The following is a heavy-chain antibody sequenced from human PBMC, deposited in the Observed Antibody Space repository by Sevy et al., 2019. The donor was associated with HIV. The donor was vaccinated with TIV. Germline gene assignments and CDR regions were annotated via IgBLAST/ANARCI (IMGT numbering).Heavy chain of an antibody. D-gene: IGHD2-15*01. CDR2: IKSKPDGGTT. J-gene: IGHJ4*02. V-gene: IGHV3-15*01. CDR1: GFPFSNAW. Sequence: HGGSLRLSCAASGFPFSNAWMNWVRQAPGKGLGWVGRIKSKPDGGTTVYAAPVNGRFIISRDDSKNTLYMQMTSLKTEVTAVYYCTTEGLYCSGDSCHSEGFDFWGQGTLVTVSS. CDR3: TTEGLYCSGDSCHSEGFDF.